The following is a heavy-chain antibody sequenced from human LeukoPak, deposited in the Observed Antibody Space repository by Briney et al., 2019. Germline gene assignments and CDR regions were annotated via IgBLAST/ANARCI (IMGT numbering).Heavy chain of an antibody. CDR3: ARHQTGFGELFWVKNAFDI. V-gene: IGHV4-39*07. J-gene: IGHJ3*02. D-gene: IGHD3-10*01. CDR1: GGSISSSSYY. Sequence: ASETLSLTCTVSGGSISSSSYYWGWLRQPPGKGLEWIGSIYYSGSTYYNPSLKSRVTISVDTSKNQFSLKLSSVTAADTAVYYCARHQTGFGELFWVKNAFDIWGQGTMVTVSS. CDR2: IYYSGST.